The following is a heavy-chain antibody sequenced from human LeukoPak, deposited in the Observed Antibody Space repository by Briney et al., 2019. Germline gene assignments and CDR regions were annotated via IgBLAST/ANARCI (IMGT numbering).Heavy chain of an antibody. J-gene: IGHJ4*02. V-gene: IGHV3-11*01. Sequence: GGSLRLSCAASGFTSSDYYMSWIRQAPGKGLEWVSYISSSGSTIYYADSVKGRFTISRDNAKNSLYLQMNSLRAEDTAVYYCARWVVTATVNDYWGQGTLVTVSS. CDR3: ARWVVTATVNDY. CDR2: ISSSGSTI. D-gene: IGHD2-21*02. CDR1: GFTSSDYY.